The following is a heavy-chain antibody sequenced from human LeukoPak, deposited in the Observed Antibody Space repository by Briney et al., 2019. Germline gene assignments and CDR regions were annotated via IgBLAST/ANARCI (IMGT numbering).Heavy chain of an antibody. D-gene: IGHD2-21*02. CDR1: GFTFSSYS. J-gene: IGHJ4*02. CDR3: VRACGGDCYLADY. V-gene: IGHV3-21*01. CDR2: ISSSSSYI. Sequence: PGGSLRLSCAASGFTFSSYSMSWVRQAPGKGLEWVSSISSSSSYIYYADSVKGRFTISRDYAKNSLYLQMNSLRAEDTAVYYCVRACGGDCYLADYWGQGTLVTVSP.